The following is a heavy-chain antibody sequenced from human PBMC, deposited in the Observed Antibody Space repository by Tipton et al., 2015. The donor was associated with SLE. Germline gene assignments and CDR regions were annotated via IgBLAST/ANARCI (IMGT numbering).Heavy chain of an antibody. CDR1: GGSFSGYY. J-gene: IGHJ4*02. CDR2: INHSGST. V-gene: IGHV4-34*01. D-gene: IGHD3-3*01. Sequence: TLSLTCAVYGGSFSGYYWSWIRQPPGKGLEWIGEINHSGSTNYNPSLKSRVTISVDTSKNQFSLKLSSVTAADTAVYYCARGSDFGSGPRYFDYWGQGTLVTVSS. CDR3: ARGSDFGSGPRYFDY.